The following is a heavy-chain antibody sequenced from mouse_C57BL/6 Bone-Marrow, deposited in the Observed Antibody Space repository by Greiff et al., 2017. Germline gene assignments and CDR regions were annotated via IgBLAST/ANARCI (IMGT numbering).Heavy chain of an antibody. Sequence: EVMLVESGEGLVKPGGSLKLSCAASGFTFSSYAMSWVRQTPEKRLEWVAYISSGGGYIYYADTVKGRFTISRDNARNTLYLQMSSLKSEDTAMYYCTRDYYGSGYNYAMDYWGQGASVTVAS. CDR2: ISSGGGYI. V-gene: IGHV5-9-1*02. CDR3: TRDYYGSGYNYAMDY. D-gene: IGHD1-1*01. J-gene: IGHJ4*01. CDR1: GFTFSSYA.